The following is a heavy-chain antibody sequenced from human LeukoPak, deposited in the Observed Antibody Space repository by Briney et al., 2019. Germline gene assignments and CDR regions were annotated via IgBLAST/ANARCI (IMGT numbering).Heavy chain of an antibody. J-gene: IGHJ3*02. CDR2: ISGGPVST. CDR1: GFTFSSYG. V-gene: IGHV3-23*01. Sequence: GGSLRLSCAASGFTFSSYGMTWVRQAPGKGLEWVSGISGGPVSTNYADSVKGRFTISRDNSKNTLYLQMNSLRAEDTAVYYCARGGSYLSAFDIWGQGTMVTVSS. CDR3: ARGGSYLSAFDI. D-gene: IGHD1-26*01.